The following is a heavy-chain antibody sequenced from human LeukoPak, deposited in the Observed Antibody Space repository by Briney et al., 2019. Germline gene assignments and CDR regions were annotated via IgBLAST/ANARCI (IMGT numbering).Heavy chain of an antibody. CDR2: IYYSGST. J-gene: IGHJ4*02. CDR1: GGSISSYY. Sequence: PSETLSLTCTGSGGSISSYYWSWIRQPPGKVLEWIAYIYYSGSTNYNPSLKSRVTISVDTSKNQFSLKLSSVTAADTAVYYCARDPGDCGGACPSFFVYWGQRTLVTVSS. V-gene: IGHV4-59*01. D-gene: IGHD2-21*01. CDR3: ARDPGDCGGACPSFFVY.